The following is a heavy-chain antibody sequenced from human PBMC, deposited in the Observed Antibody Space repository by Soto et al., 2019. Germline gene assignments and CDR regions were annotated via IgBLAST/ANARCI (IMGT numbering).Heavy chain of an antibody. V-gene: IGHV5-51*01. Sequence: PGESLKISCKGSGYSFTTYWIAWVRQMPGKGLEWMGIIYPGDSETRYSPSFQGQVTISADKSISTAYLQWISLKASDTAMYYCARRVEYPTSEGDFDIWGQGTMVTVSS. D-gene: IGHD5-12*01. CDR1: GYSFTTYW. CDR3: ARRVEYPTSEGDFDI. CDR2: IYPGDSET. J-gene: IGHJ3*02.